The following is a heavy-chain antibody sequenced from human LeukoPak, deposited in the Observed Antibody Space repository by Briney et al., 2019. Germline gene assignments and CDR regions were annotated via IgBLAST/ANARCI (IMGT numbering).Heavy chain of an antibody. CDR3: ARDRPDYDFWSGYYSY. J-gene: IGHJ4*02. CDR2: IKQDGSEK. V-gene: IGHV3-7*01. Sequence: PGGSLRLSCAASGFTFSSYWMSWVRQAPGRGLEWVANIKQDGSEKYYVDSVKGRFTISRDNAKNSLYLQMNSLRAEDTAVYYCARDRPDYDFWSGYYSYWGQGTLVTVSS. CDR1: GFTFSSYW. D-gene: IGHD3-3*01.